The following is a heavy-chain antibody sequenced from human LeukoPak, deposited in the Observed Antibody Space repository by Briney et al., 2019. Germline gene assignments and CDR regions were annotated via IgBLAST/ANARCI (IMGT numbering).Heavy chain of an antibody. D-gene: IGHD1-26*01. V-gene: IGHV3-23*01. Sequence: GSLRLSCAASGFTFSSYAMSWVRQAPGKGLEWVSAISGSGGSTYYADSVKGRFTIPRDNSKNTLYLQMNSLRAEDTAVYYCAKVGGSNRAYIDYWGQGTLVTVSS. CDR3: AKVGGSNRAYIDY. J-gene: IGHJ4*02. CDR1: GFTFSSYA. CDR2: ISGSGGST.